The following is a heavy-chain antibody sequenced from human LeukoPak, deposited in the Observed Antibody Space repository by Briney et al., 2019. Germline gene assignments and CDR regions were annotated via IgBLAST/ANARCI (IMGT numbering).Heavy chain of an antibody. CDR1: GGSISSYY. CDR2: IYYSGST. CDR3: ARTNSGYYSNFDL. J-gene: IGHJ4*02. Sequence: SETLSLTCTVSGGSISSYYWSWIRQPPGKGLEWIGYIYYSGSTNYNPSLKSRVTISVDTSKNQFSLKLSSVTAADTAVYYCARTNSGYYSNFDLWGQGTLVTVSS. V-gene: IGHV4-59*01. D-gene: IGHD3-22*01.